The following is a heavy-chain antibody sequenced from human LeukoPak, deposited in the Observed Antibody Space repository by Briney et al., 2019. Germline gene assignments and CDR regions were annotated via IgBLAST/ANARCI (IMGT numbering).Heavy chain of an antibody. CDR1: GFTFSSYW. D-gene: IGHD5-18*01. V-gene: IGHV3-74*01. CDR2: INSDGSST. J-gene: IGHJ4*02. CDR3: ARDYLGYSYGFFDY. Sequence: GGSLRLSCAASGFTFSSYWMHWVRQAPGKGLVWVSRINSDGSSTSYAYSVKGRSTISRDNAKNTLYLQMNSLRAEDTAVYYCARDYLGYSYGFFDYWGQGTLVTVSS.